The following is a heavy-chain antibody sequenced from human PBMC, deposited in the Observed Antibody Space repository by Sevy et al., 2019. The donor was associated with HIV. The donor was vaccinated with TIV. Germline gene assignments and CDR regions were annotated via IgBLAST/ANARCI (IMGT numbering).Heavy chain of an antibody. CDR1: GFTFSSYA. Sequence: GGSLRLSCAASGFTFSSYAMSWVRQAPGKGLEWVSAISGSGGCTYYADSVKGRFTISRDNSKNTLYLQMNSLRAEDTAVYYCAKDLTIFGVVIGYWGQGTLVTVSS. V-gene: IGHV3-23*01. J-gene: IGHJ4*02. CDR3: AKDLTIFGVVIGY. D-gene: IGHD3-3*01. CDR2: ISGSGGCT.